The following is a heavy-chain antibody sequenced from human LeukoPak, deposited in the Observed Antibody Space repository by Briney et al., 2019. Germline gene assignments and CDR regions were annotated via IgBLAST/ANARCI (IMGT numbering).Heavy chain of an antibody. CDR1: GFTFNNYW. CDR2: IKPDESEK. D-gene: IGHD6-25*01. J-gene: IGHJ4*02. CDR3: IIAATARGGVGN. V-gene: IGHV3-7*05. Sequence: GGSLRLSCAASGFTFNNYWMSWVRQAPGKGLEWVANIKPDESEKYYVDSVKGRFTISRDNAKNSLYLQMDSLRAEDTAVYYCIIAATARGGVGNWGQGTLVTVSS.